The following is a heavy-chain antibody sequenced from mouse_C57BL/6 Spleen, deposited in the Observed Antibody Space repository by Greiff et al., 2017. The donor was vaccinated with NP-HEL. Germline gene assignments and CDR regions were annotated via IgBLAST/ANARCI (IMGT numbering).Heavy chain of an antibody. J-gene: IGHJ4*01. CDR3: AREYYGSSPYAMDY. D-gene: IGHD1-1*01. CDR2: INPNNGGT. Sequence: EVQLQQSGPELVKPGASVKISCKASGYTFTDYYMNWVKQSHGKSLEWIGDINPNNGGTSYNQKFKGKATLTVDKSSSTAYMELRSLTSEDSAVYYCAREYYGSSPYAMDYWGQGTSVTVSS. CDR1: GYTFTDYY. V-gene: IGHV1-26*01.